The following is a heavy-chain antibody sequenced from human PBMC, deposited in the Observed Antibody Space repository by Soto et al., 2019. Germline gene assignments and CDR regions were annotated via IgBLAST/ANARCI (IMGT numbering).Heavy chain of an antibody. CDR1: GGTFSSYA. J-gene: IGHJ6*02. D-gene: IGHD3-22*01. V-gene: IGHV1-69*13. CDR3: ARGHYYDSRRGMDV. CDR2: IIPIFGTA. Sequence: GASVKVSCKASGGTFSSYAISWVRQAPGQGLEWMGGIIPIFGTANYAQKFQGRVTITADESTSTAYMELSSLRSEDTAVYHCARGHYYDSRRGMDVWGQGTTVTVS.